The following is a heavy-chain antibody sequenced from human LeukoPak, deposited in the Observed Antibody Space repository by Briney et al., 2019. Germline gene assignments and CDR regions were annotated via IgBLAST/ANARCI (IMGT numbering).Heavy chain of an antibody. D-gene: IGHD3-22*01. J-gene: IGHJ6*03. CDR3: ARWVDYYDSTSPPYYYYYMDV. Sequence: ASVKVSCKASGYTFTSYGISWVRQAPGQGLEWMGWISAYNGNTNYAQKLQGRVTMTTDTSTSTAYMELRSLTSDDTAVYYCARWVDYYDSTSPPYYYYYMDVWGKGTTVTVSS. CDR2: ISAYNGNT. V-gene: IGHV1-18*01. CDR1: GYTFTSYG.